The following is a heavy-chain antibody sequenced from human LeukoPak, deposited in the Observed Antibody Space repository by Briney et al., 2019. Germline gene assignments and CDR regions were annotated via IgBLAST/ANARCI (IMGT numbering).Heavy chain of an antibody. D-gene: IGHD1-1*01. Sequence: GESLKISCKGSGYSFTCYWIGWVRQMPGKGLEWMGIIYPGDSDTRYSPSFQGQVAISADKSISTAYLQWSSLKASDTAIYYCARHETGPYFDYWGQGTLVTVSS. V-gene: IGHV5-51*01. CDR3: ARHETGPYFDY. CDR2: IYPGDSDT. J-gene: IGHJ4*02. CDR1: GYSFTCYW.